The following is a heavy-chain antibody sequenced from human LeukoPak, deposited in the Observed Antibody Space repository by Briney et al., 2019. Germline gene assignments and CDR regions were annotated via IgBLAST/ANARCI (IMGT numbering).Heavy chain of an antibody. V-gene: IGHV3-53*01. CDR1: GFTVSNSY. J-gene: IGHJ4*02. CDR2: VYSGGST. Sequence: GGSLRLSCAASGFTVSNSYMTWVRQPPGKGLQWVSVVYSGGSTFYADSVKGRFTVSRDSSKNTLYLEMNSLRAEDTAIYYCARSHEALGYWGQGTLVTVSS. D-gene: IGHD3-10*01. CDR3: ARSHEALGY.